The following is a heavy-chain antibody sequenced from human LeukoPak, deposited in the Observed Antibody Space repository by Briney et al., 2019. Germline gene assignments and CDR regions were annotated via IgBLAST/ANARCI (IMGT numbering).Heavy chain of an antibody. Sequence: GGSLRLSCAASGLTFSSYSMAWGRQAPGKGLEWVSGISDSGFSTYYADSVKGRLTISRDNSKNTLYLLMNSLRAEDTAMYYCAKGGYCSGGTCYPPPFDIWGQGTMVTVSS. CDR3: AKGGYCSGGTCYPPPFDI. CDR1: GLTFSSYS. D-gene: IGHD2-15*01. V-gene: IGHV3-23*01. CDR2: ISDSGFST. J-gene: IGHJ3*02.